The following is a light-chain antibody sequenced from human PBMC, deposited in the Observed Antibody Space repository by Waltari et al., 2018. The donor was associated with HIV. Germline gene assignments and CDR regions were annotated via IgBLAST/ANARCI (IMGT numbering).Light chain of an antibody. V-gene: IGKV3-20*01. CDR1: QSVSSTY. J-gene: IGKJ5*01. Sequence: EIVLTQSPGTLSLSPGERATLSCRASQSVSSTYLAWYQQKPGQAPRLLIYGASSRATGIPDFTLAISRVEPEDFAAYYCQQYGNSLITFGQGTRLAIK. CDR2: GAS. CDR3: QQYGNSLIT.